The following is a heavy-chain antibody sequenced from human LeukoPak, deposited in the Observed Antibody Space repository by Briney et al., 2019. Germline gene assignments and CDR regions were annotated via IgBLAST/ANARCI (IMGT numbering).Heavy chain of an antibody. D-gene: IGHD4-17*01. CDR1: GGSISSSSYY. CDR2: IYYSGST. CDR3: ARQTPTTDNWFDP. Sequence: SETLSLTCTISGGSISSSSYYWGWIRQPPGKGLEWIGSIYYSGSTYYNPSLKSRVTISVDTSKNQFSLKLSSVTAADTAVYYCARQTPTTDNWFDPWGQGTLVTVSS. J-gene: IGHJ5*02. V-gene: IGHV4-39*01.